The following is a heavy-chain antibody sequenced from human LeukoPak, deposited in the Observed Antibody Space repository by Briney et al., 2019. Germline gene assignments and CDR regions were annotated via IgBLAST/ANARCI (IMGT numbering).Heavy chain of an antibody. D-gene: IGHD6-13*01. CDR3: ARVLLLGYSTNYYYGMDV. Sequence: SVKVSCKASGGTFISYAISWVRQAPGQGREWMGGIIPIFGTANYAQKFQGRVTITADKSTSTAYMELSSLRSEDTAVYYCARVLLLGYSTNYYYGMDVWGKGTTVTVSS. J-gene: IGHJ6*04. V-gene: IGHV1-69*06. CDR2: IIPIFGTA. CDR1: GGTFISYA.